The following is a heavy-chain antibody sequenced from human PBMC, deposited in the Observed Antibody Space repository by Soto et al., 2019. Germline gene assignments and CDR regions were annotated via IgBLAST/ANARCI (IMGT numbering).Heavy chain of an antibody. CDR3: ASLGIAAAGDPVAPLGTLPHYGMDV. CDR1: GYTFTGYY. J-gene: IGHJ6*02. Sequence: GPSVKVSCKASGYTFTGYYMHWVRQAPGQGLEWMGWINPNSGGTNYAQKFQGRVTMTRDTSISTAYMELSRLRSDDTAVYYCASLGIAAAGDPVAPLGTLPHYGMDVWGQGTTVTVSS. D-gene: IGHD6-13*01. V-gene: IGHV1-2*02. CDR2: INPNSGGT.